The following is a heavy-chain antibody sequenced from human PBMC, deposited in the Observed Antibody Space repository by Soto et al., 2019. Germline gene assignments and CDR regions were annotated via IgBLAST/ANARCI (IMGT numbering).Heavy chain of an antibody. CDR1: GFTCSSYT. V-gene: IGHV3-21*01. CDR3: ARGYSSGDY. CDR2: ISSSSSYI. Sequence: EVQLVESGGGLVKPGGSLRLSCAASGFTCSSYTMKWVRQAPGKGLEWVSSISSSSSYIYYADSVKGRFTISRDNAKNSLYLQKNSLRAEYTAVYYCARGYSSGDYWGQGTLVTVSS. J-gene: IGHJ4*02. D-gene: IGHD6-19*01.